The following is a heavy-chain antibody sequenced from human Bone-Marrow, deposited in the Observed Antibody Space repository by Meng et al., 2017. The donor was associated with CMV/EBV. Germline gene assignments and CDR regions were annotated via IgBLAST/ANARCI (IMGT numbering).Heavy chain of an antibody. D-gene: IGHD1-1*01. CDR2: IWYDGTNR. CDR3: ARSLAGTTGAFDI. V-gene: IGHV3-33*01. Sequence: SGFTFSNYIIHWVRQAPGRGLEWVALIWYDGTNRYYAESVEGRFTISRDNSKNTLYLQMNSLRAEDTAVYYCARSLAGTTGAFDIWGQGTMVTVSS. CDR1: GFTFSNYI. J-gene: IGHJ3*02.